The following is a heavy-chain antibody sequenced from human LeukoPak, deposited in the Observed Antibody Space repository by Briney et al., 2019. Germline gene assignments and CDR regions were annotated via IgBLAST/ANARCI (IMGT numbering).Heavy chain of an antibody. CDR2: ISYDGSNK. CDR1: GFTFSSYA. D-gene: IGHD3-22*01. J-gene: IGHJ4*02. CDR3: ARDSLDSSGHYPGLCDY. Sequence: GGSLRLSCAASGFTFSSYAMHWVRQAPGKGLEWVALISYDGSNKYYADSVKGRFTISRDNSKNTLYLQMNSLRAEDTAVYYCARDSLDSSGHYPGLCDYWGQGTLVTVSS. V-gene: IGHV3-30-3*01.